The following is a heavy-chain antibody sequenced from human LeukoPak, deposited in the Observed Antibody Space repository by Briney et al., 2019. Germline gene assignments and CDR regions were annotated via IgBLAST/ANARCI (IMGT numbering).Heavy chain of an antibody. CDR3: MRDYMGWFDP. CDR1: GFSLSNYQ. V-gene: IGHV3-30-3*01. J-gene: IGHJ5*02. CDR2: ISLDGSTE. D-gene: IGHD3-10*01. Sequence: GRSLRLSCVASGFSLSNYQMYWVRQAPGKGLEWVSIISLDGSTEFYADSVKGRFTISRDTASNTMHLEMNNLRIEDTAVYYCMRDYMGWFDPWGQGSLVTVSS.